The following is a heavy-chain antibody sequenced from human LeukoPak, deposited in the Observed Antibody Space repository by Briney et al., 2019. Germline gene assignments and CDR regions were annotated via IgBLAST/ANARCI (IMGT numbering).Heavy chain of an antibody. Sequence: SQTLSLTCTVSGGSISSGGYYWSWIRQHPGKGLEWIGYIYYSGSTYYNPSLKSRVTISVDTSKNQFSLKLSSVIAADTAVYYCARELAGAIDYWGQGTLVTVSS. V-gene: IGHV4-31*03. J-gene: IGHJ4*02. CDR3: ARELAGAIDY. CDR2: IYYSGST. D-gene: IGHD6-13*01. CDR1: GGSISSGGYY.